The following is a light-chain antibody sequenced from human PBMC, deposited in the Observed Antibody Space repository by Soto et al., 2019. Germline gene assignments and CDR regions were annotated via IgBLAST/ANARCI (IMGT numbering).Light chain of an antibody. Sequence: DIQMTQSPSSLSSSVGDRVTITCRASQSISSYLNWYQQKPGKAPKLLIYAASRLQSGVPSRFSGSGSGTYFTLTISSLQPEDFATYYWQQSYCTPSFTFGPGTKVDIK. CDR3: QQSYCTPSFT. J-gene: IGKJ3*01. CDR1: QSISSY. V-gene: IGKV1-39*01. CDR2: AAS.